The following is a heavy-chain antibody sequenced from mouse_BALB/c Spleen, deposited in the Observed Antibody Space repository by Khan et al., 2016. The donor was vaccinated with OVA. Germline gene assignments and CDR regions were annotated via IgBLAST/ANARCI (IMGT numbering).Heavy chain of an antibody. V-gene: IGHV1S81*02. CDR3: TRSCYCSFVY. J-gene: IGHJ3*01. Sequence: QVQLKQSGAELVKPGASVTLSCKTSGYTFTSYYMYWVKQRPGQGLEWIGEINPSNGGTNFNEKFKSKATLTVDTSSSTAYMQLSSLTSEDSAVYYCTRSCYCSFVYWGQGTLVTVSA. CDR1: GYTFTSYY. D-gene: IGHD1-1*01. CDR2: INPSNGGT.